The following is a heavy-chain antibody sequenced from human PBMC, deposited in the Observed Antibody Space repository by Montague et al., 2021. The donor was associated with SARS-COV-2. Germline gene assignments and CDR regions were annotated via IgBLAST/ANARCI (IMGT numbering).Heavy chain of an antibody. CDR1: GFSLSTSGMC. CDR3: ARINSEPLDNYYYGMDV. J-gene: IGHJ6*02. CDR2: IDWDDDK. V-gene: IGHV2-70*01. Sequence: PALVKPTQTLTLTCTFSGFSLSTSGMCVCWIRQPPGKALEWLALIDWDDDKYYSTSPKTRLTISKGTSKNQVVLTMTNMDPVDTATYYCARINSEPLDNYYYGMDVWGQGTTVTVSS. D-gene: IGHD1-14*01.